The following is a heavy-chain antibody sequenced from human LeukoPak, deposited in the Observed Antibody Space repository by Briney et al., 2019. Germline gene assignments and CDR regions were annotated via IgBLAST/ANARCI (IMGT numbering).Heavy chain of an antibody. CDR3: SRESGPFCPFGY. D-gene: IGHD3-22*01. J-gene: IGHJ4*02. CDR1: GGSISRTNW. V-gene: IGHV4-4*02. Sequence: PSGTLSLTCGVSGGSISRTNWWSWVRQPPGQGLEWIGETSLAGQTNSNPSLNGRVTTSLDKSSNQLSLHLTSVPAADTATDFCSRESGPFCPFGYWGQGTLVIVSS. CDR2: TSLAGQT.